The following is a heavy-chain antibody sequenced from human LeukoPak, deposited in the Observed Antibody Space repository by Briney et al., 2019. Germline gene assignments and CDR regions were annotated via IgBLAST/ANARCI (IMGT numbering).Heavy chain of an antibody. CDR3: AKSGYNRFDY. Sequence: GGSLRLSCAASGFTFSSYAMTWVRQAPGKGLEWVSSISGSGSGGSTYYADSVKGRFTISRDNSKNTLYLQMNSLRAEDTAVYYCAKSGYNRFDYWGQGTLVTVSS. CDR2: ISGSGSGGST. J-gene: IGHJ4*02. CDR1: GFTFSSYA. D-gene: IGHD5-24*01. V-gene: IGHV3-23*01.